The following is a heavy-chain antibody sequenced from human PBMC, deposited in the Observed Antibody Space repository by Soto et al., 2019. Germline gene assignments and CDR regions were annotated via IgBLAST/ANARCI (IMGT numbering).Heavy chain of an antibody. CDR1: GFTFSSYE. Sequence: GGSLRLSCAASGFTFSSYEINWVRQAPGKGLEWVSHISRTGTIIYYADSVKGRFTTSRDNAENSLYLQMNSLRAEDTALYYCARVNRGYRETTRNMDVWGQGTTVTVSS. CDR3: ARVNRGYRETTRNMDV. D-gene: IGHD3-22*01. CDR2: ISRTGTII. J-gene: IGHJ6*02. V-gene: IGHV3-48*03.